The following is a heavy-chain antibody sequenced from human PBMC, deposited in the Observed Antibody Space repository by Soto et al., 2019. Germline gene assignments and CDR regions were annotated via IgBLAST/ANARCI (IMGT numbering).Heavy chain of an antibody. D-gene: IGHD3-3*01. CDR2: ISSSSGTI. CDR1: GFTFRSYS. CDR3: AREDPWSANADDMDV. Sequence: EVQLVESGGGLVQPGGSLRLSCVASGFTFRSYSLNWVRQAPGKGLEWISYISSSSGTIYYADSVKGRFTISRDNAENSLYLQMNSLRDDDTALYYCAREDPWSANADDMDVWGQGTTVTVSS. J-gene: IGHJ6*02. V-gene: IGHV3-48*02.